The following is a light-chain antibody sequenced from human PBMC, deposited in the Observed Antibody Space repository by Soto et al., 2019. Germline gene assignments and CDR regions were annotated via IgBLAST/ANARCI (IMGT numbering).Light chain of an antibody. V-gene: IGKV1-39*01. CDR3: QQSYSSPRT. CDR1: QSISSW. Sequence: DIQWTQDPSTLCSSEGDTASITCWASQSISSWLAWYQQKPGKAPKLLIYDASSLQSGVPSRFSGSRSGTDFTLTISSLQSEDFAIYYCQQSYSSPRTFGQGTKVDIK. J-gene: IGKJ1*01. CDR2: DAS.